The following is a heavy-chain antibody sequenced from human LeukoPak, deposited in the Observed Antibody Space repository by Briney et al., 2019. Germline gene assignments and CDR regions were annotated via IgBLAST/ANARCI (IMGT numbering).Heavy chain of an antibody. CDR2: IWYDGSKK. CDR3: AISALGYCTNGVCPPDY. J-gene: IGHJ4*02. V-gene: IGHV3-33*01. CDR1: GFSFSSYG. D-gene: IGHD2-8*01. Sequence: GRSLRLSCAASGFSFSSYGMHWVCQAPGKGLEWVAVIWYDGSKKYYADSVKGRFIISRDNSRNTLYLQMNSLRAEDTAVYYCAISALGYCTNGVCPPDYWGQGTLVTVSS.